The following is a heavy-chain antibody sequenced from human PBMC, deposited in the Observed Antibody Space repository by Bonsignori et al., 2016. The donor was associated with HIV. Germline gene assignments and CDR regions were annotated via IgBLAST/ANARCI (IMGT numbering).Heavy chain of an antibody. CDR1: GFTFSTSA. Sequence: EVQLVESGGDLVQPGGSLRLSCAASGFTFSTSAMSWVRQAPGEGLECVSHINDNGDDTHYTDSVKGRFTISRDNSKNMLYLQMNSLRAEDTAVYYCARDWQGPGHHWGQGALVTVSS. V-gene: IGHV3-23*04. J-gene: IGHJ5*02. CDR3: ARDWQGPGHH. CDR2: INDNGDDT.